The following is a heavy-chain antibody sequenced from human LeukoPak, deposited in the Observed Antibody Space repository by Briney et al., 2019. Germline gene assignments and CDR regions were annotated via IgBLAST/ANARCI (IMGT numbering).Heavy chain of an antibody. Sequence: ASVKVSCKASGGTFSSYAISWVRQPPGQGLEWMGRIIPILGIANYAQKFQGRVTITADKSTSTAYMELGSLRSEDTAVYYCARVKDGGDSVLWGQGTLVTVSS. CDR3: ARVKDGGDSVL. J-gene: IGHJ4*02. CDR1: GGTFSSYA. V-gene: IGHV1-69*04. CDR2: IIPILGIA. D-gene: IGHD4-23*01.